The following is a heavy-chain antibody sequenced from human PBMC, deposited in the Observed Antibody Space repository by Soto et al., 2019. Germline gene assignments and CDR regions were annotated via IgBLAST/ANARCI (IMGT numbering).Heavy chain of an antibody. CDR1: GGTFSSYT. CDR3: AREQYGGDPMI. Sequence: QVQLVQSGAEVKKPGSSVKVSCKASGGTFSSYTISLVRQAPGQGLEWMGRIIPILGIANYAQKFQGRVTITADKSTSTAYMELSSLRSEDTAVYYCAREQYGGDPMIWGQGTLVTVSS. D-gene: IGHD2-21*02. CDR2: IIPILGIA. V-gene: IGHV1-69*08. J-gene: IGHJ4*02.